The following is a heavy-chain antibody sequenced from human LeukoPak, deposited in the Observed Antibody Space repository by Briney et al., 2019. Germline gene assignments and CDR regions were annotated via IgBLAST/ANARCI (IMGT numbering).Heavy chain of an antibody. V-gene: IGHV4-4*02. CDR1: GGSISSHNW. Sequence: PSGTLSLTCAVSGGSISSHNWWSWVRQPPGKGLEWIGEIYHSGSTHYNPSLRSRVTISVDKSKNQFSLKLSSVTAADTAVYYCARHGEVGVTLGPIAYWGQGTLVTVSS. D-gene: IGHD1-26*01. J-gene: IGHJ4*02. CDR2: IYHSGST. CDR3: ARHGEVGVTLGPIAY.